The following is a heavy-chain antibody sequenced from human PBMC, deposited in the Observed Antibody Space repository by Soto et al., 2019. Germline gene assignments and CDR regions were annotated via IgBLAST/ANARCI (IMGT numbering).Heavy chain of an antibody. J-gene: IGHJ6*02. CDR1: GYTFTSYY. CDR2: INPSGGST. V-gene: IGHV1-46*01. D-gene: IGHD3-16*02. Sequence: ASVKVSCKASGYTFTSYYMHWVRQAPGQGLEWMGIINPSGGSTSYAQKFQGRVTMTRDTSTSTVYMELSSLRSEDTAVYYCARDGHGDYVWGSYRGYYYGMDVWGQGTTVTVSS. CDR3: ARDGHGDYVWGSYRGYYYGMDV.